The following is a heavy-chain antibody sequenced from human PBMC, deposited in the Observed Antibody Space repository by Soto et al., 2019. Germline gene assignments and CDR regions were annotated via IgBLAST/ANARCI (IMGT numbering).Heavy chain of an antibody. J-gene: IGHJ6*02. CDR1: GFSLSTSGMC. D-gene: IGHD3-22*01. Sequence: SGPTLVNPTQTLTLTCTFSGFSLSTSGMCVSWIRQPPGKALEWLALIDWDDDKYYSTSLKTRLTISKDTSKNQVVLTVTNMDPVDTATYYCARIGLGDSSGYYSTGGMDVWGQGTTVTVSS. CDR3: ARIGLGDSSGYYSTGGMDV. CDR2: IDWDDDK. V-gene: IGHV2-70*01.